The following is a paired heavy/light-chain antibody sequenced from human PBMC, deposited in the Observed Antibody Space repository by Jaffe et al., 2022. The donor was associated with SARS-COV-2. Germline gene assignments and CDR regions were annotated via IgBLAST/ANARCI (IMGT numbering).Heavy chain of an antibody. CDR3: ATGGGGGFGWYRF. CDR2: ISPHSTTT. V-gene: IGHV3-48*02. Sequence: EVQLVESGGSLVQPGGSLRLSCAASGFTFSNFDMNWVRQAPGKGLEWVSFISPHSTTTFYADSVKGRFTISRDNARNSLYLQMSSLRDEDTAVYSCATGGGGGFGWYRFWGQGTLVTVSS. CDR1: GFTFSNFD. D-gene: IGHD6-19*01. J-gene: IGHJ4*02.
Light chain of an antibody. CDR3: FLTYSGYWV. CDR2: DTS. Sequence: QAVVTQEPSLTVSPGGTVILTCGSSTGAVTSGHYPYWFQQKPGQAPRTLIYDTSNRHSWTPARFSGSLLGGKAALTLSGAQPEDEAEYYCFLTYSGYWVFGGGTKLTVL. V-gene: IGLV7-46*01. CDR1: TGAVTSGHY. J-gene: IGLJ3*02.